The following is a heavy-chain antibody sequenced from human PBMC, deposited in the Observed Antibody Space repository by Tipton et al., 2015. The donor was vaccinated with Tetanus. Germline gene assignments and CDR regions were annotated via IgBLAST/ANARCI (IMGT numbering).Heavy chain of an antibody. CDR2: IYFEGST. CDR1: GGSISDKKYY. V-gene: IGHV4-39*02. D-gene: IGHD5-18*01. CDR3: VRGRGLGAYSFGFEY. Sequence: TLSLTCTVSGGSISDKKYYWGWIRQPPGRGLEWIASIYFEGSTYYSPSSKSRVTIAVDRSQNVFSLKLTSVTAADTAVYYCVRGRGLGAYSFGFEYWGQGAQVTVSS. J-gene: IGHJ4*02.